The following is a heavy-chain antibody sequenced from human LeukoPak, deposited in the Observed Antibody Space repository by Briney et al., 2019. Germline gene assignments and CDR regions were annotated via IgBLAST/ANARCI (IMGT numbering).Heavy chain of an antibody. Sequence: SETLSLTCTVSGGSISSSSYYWGWIRQPPGKGLEWIGSFYYSGGTYYNPSLKSRVTISVDTSKNQFSLKLSSVTAADTAVYYCASSHRGIDAFDIWGQGTMVTVSS. V-gene: IGHV4-39*01. CDR1: GGSISSSSYY. D-gene: IGHD6-13*01. CDR3: ASSHRGIDAFDI. J-gene: IGHJ3*02. CDR2: FYYSGGT.